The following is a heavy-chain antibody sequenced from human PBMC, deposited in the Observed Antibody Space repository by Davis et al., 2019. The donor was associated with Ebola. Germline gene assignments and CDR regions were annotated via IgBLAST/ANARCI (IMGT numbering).Heavy chain of an antibody. CDR1: GGSFSGHY. CDR2: MDHSGNT. D-gene: IGHD3-10*01. J-gene: IGHJ4*02. V-gene: IGHV4-34*01. Sequence: SQTLSLTCSVLGGSFSGHYWSLIRPLPVKGLEWIGEMDHSGNTNYNPSLKSRVTISIDTSKKQISLNLTSVTAADTAVYYCARGQSGSDYSLWQYWGQGTLVTVSS. CDR3: ARGQSGSDYSLWQY.